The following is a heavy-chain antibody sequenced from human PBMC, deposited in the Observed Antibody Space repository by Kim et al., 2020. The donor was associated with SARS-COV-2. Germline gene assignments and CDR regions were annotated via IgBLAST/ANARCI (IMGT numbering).Heavy chain of an antibody. CDR3: VRSSSWYKGPFDY. J-gene: IGHJ4*02. Sequence: YYADSVQGQFTISSDHAKNSLYLQMKSLRDEDTAVYYCVRSSSWYKGPFDYWGQGTLVTVSS. V-gene: IGHV3-21*01. D-gene: IGHD6-13*01.